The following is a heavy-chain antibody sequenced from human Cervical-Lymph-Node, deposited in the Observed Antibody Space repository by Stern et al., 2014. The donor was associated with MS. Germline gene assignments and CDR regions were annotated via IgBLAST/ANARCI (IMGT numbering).Heavy chain of an antibody. Sequence: QVTLRESGPALVKPTQTLTLTCTFSGFSLSTSGLGVGWIRQPPGEALECLAYIYWDDQKRYIPSLKSRLTITKDTSKNQVVLTLTNVDPVDTATYYCAHRTAGPFDYWGQGTLVTVSS. CDR1: GFSLSTSGLG. V-gene: IGHV2-5*02. J-gene: IGHJ4*02. CDR2: IYWDDQK. CDR3: AHRTAGPFDY.